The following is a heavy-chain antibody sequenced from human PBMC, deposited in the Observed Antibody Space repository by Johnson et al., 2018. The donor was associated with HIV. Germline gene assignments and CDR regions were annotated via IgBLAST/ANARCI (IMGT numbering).Heavy chain of an antibody. V-gene: IGHV3-73*01. CDR1: GFTVSTNY. CDR2: IRNKAKNYAT. D-gene: IGHD2-21*02. CDR3: SLYCNGGDCSHAFDI. Sequence: VQLVESGGGLVQPGGSLRLSCAVSGFTVSTNYMSWVRQAPGKGLEWVGRIRNKAKNYATEYGASVKGRFTISRDDSKNTGYMKMTSLKTEDTAVYYCSLYCNGGDCSHAFDIWGQGTMVTVSS. J-gene: IGHJ3*02.